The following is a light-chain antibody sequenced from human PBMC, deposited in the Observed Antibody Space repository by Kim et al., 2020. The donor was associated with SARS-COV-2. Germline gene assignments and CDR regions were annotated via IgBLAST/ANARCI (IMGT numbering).Light chain of an antibody. CDR1: SSNIGSNY. J-gene: IGLJ3*02. CDR2: SNN. V-gene: IGLV1-47*02. Sequence: QSVLTQPPSASGTPGQRVTISCSGSSSNIGSNYVYWYQQLPGTAPKLLIYSNNQRPSGVPDRFSGSKSGTSASLAISGLRSEDEADYYCAACDDSLSGLWVFGGGTQLTVL. CDR3: AACDDSLSGLWV.